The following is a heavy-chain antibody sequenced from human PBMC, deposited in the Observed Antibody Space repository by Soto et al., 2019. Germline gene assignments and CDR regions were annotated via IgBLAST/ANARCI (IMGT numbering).Heavy chain of an antibody. CDR3: ARDRAPNWNYGMDV. D-gene: IGHD1-1*01. V-gene: IGHV1-2*02. J-gene: IGHJ6*02. CDR2: INPNSGGT. CDR1: GYTFTGYY. Sequence: GASVKFSCKASGYTFTGYYMHWVRQAPGQGLEWMGWINPNSGGTNYAQKFQGRVTMTRDTSISTAYMELSSLRSEDTAVYYCARDRAPNWNYGMDVWGQGTTVTVSS.